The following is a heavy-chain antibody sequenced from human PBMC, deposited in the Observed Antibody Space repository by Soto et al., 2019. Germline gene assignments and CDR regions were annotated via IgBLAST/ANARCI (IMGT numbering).Heavy chain of an antibody. CDR3: ARQGSIAAAGTVWFDP. CDR2: IYYSGST. V-gene: IGHV4-39*01. J-gene: IGHJ5*02. CDR1: GGSISSSSYY. Sequence: SETLSLTCTVSGGSISSSSYYWGWIRQPPGKGLEWIGSIYYSGSTYYNPSLKSRVTISVDTSKNQFSLKLSSVTAADTAVYYCARQGSIAAAGTVWFDPWGQGTLVTVSS. D-gene: IGHD6-13*01.